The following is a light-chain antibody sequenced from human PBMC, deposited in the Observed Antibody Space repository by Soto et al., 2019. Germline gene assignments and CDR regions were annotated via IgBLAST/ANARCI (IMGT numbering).Light chain of an antibody. V-gene: IGKV3-15*01. CDR3: QQRSNWPLT. CDR2: GAS. CDR1: QSVDIN. J-gene: IGKJ4*01. Sequence: EIVLTQSPATLSVSPGERVTLSCRASQSVDINLAWYQQKPGQAPRLLIYGASTRATDMSGTFSGRGSGTEFTLTISNVRPEDFAVYYCQQRSNWPLTFGGGTKVDIK.